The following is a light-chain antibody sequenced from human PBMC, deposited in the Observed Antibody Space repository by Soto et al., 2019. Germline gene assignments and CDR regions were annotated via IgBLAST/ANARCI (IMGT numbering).Light chain of an antibody. V-gene: IGLV2-14*01. J-gene: IGLJ1*01. CDR1: SSDVGGYNL. Sequence: QSALTQPASVSGSPGQSITISCTGTSSDVGGYNLVSWYQQYPDKAPKLMIFDVNTRPSGVSNRFSGSKSGNTACLTISRLQAEDEADYYCSSYKSSSTLPYVFGTGTKLTVL. CDR2: DVN. CDR3: SSYKSSSTLPYV.